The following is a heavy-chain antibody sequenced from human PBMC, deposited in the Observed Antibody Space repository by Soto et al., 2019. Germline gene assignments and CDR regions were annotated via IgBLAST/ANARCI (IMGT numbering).Heavy chain of an antibody. CDR1: GGSFSGYY. Sequence: PSETLSLTCAVYGGSFSGYYWSWIRQPPGKGLEWIGEINHSRSTNYNPSLKSRVTISVDTSKNQFSLKLSSVTAADTAVYYCARGALITMVRGVIGWFDPWGQGTLVTVSS. CDR2: INHSRST. J-gene: IGHJ5*02. D-gene: IGHD3-10*01. V-gene: IGHV4-34*01. CDR3: ARGALITMVRGVIGWFDP.